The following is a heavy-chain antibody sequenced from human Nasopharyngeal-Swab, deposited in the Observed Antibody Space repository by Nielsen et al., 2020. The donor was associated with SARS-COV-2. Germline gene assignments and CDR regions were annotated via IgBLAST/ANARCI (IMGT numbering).Heavy chain of an antibody. Sequence: GESLKISCAASGFTFSDYYMAWVRQAPGKGLEWLSYISSSGRNTDPADSVKGRFTSSRDNANNLLFLHMNSLRGEDTAVYYCARDKGYQVLLDFYYHGLDAWGHGTAVTVSS. CDR1: GFTFSDYY. CDR2: ISSSGRNT. J-gene: IGHJ6*02. V-gene: IGHV3-11*01. CDR3: ARDKGYQVLLDFYYHGLDA. D-gene: IGHD3-3*01.